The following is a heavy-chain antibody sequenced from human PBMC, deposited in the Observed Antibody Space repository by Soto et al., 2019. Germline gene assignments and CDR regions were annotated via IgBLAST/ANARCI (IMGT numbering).Heavy chain of an antibody. J-gene: IGHJ4*02. Sequence: QITLKESGPTRVKPTQTLALTCTFSGFSLTTSGVGVGWIRKTPGKALEWLAVIYWDDDKRYNPSLKNRLTITKDTSKNQVVLIMADMAPVDTATYFCAHRGYMYGNWDHGYFDYWGQGTLVTVSS. CDR3: AHRGYMYGNWDHGYFDY. D-gene: IGHD5-18*01. CDR1: GFSLTTSGVG. CDR2: IYWDDDK. V-gene: IGHV2-5*02.